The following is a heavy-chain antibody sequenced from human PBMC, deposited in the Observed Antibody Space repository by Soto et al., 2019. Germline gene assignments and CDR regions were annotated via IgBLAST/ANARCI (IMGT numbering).Heavy chain of an antibody. V-gene: IGHV1-69*13. CDR2: IIPIFGTA. Sequence: GASVKVSCKASGGTFSSYAISWVRQAPGQGLEWMGGIIPIFGTANYAQKFQGRVTITADESTSTAYMELSSLRSEDTAVYYCARXGVVVVPAAYGGNWFDPWGLGTLVTVSS. CDR3: ARXGVVVVPAAYGGNWFDP. D-gene: IGHD2-2*01. J-gene: IGHJ5*02. CDR1: GGTFSSYA.